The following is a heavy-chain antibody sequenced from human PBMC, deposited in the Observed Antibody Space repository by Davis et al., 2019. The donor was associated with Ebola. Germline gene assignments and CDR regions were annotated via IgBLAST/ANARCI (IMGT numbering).Heavy chain of an antibody. V-gene: IGHV1-69*13. CDR2: IIPLFGTA. Sequence: SVKISCSASGGTFTSYAISWVRQAPGQGLEWMGGIIPLFGTANYAQTFQDRVTITADESTSTSYMELNSLRSDDTAVYYCARGGGGDSSGFQSWFDPWGQGTLVTVSS. CDR1: GGTFTSYA. J-gene: IGHJ5*02. D-gene: IGHD3-22*01. CDR3: ARGGGGDSSGFQSWFDP.